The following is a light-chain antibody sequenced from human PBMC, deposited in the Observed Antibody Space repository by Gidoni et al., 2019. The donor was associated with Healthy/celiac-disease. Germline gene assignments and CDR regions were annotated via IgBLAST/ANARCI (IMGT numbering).Light chain of an antibody. J-gene: IGKJ1*01. Sequence: MTQSPSSLSASVGDRVTITCRASQSISSYLNWYQQKPGKAPKLLIYAASSLQSGVPSRFSGSGSGTDFTLTISSLQPEDFATYYCQQSYSRTFXQXTKVEIK. V-gene: IGKV1-39*01. CDR3: QQSYSRT. CDR1: QSISSY. CDR2: AAS.